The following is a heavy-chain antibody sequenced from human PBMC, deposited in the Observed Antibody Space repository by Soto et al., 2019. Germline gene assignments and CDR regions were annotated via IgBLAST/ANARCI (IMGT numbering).Heavy chain of an antibody. V-gene: IGHV3-74*01. CDR2: INTDGSRT. J-gene: IGHJ5*02. CDR1: GFTFNNYW. CDR3: AKVATGSYNWFDP. D-gene: IGHD1-1*01. Sequence: VQLVESGGELVQPGGSLRLSCAASGFTFNNYWMHWVRQAPGKGLVWVSRINTDGSRTNYADSVKGRFTISRDNAKNTLYLQMDRLRAEDTAVYYCAKVATGSYNWFDPWGQGTLVTVSS.